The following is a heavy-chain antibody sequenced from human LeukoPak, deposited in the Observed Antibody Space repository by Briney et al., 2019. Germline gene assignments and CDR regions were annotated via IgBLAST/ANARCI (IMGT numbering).Heavy chain of an antibody. CDR2: INAGVGNT. D-gene: IGHD3-10*01. CDR1: GGTFSSYA. CDR3: ARAGRPMIGGVTPLEHFDS. Sequence: ASVKVSCKASGGTFSSYAIHWVRQAPGQGLEWMGWINAGVGNTKYSEKFQDRVTVTRDTPATTAYTELSSLRAEDTAVYYCARAGRPMIGGVTPLEHFDSWGQGTLVTVSS. V-gene: IGHV1-3*01. J-gene: IGHJ4*02.